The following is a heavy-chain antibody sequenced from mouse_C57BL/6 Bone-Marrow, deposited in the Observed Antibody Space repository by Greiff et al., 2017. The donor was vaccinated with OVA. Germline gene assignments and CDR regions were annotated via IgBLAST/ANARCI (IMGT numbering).Heavy chain of an antibody. CDR2: ISSGSSTI. CDR1: GFTFSDYG. V-gene: IGHV5-17*01. CDR3: ARPPYYCGSSWFAY. Sequence: EVKLMESGGGLVKPGGSLKLSCAASGFTFSDYGMHWVRLAPEKGLEWVAYISSGSSTIYYADTVKGRFTISRDNAKNTLFLQMTSLRSEDTAMYYCARPPYYCGSSWFAYWGQGTLVTVSA. J-gene: IGHJ3*01. D-gene: IGHD1-1*01.